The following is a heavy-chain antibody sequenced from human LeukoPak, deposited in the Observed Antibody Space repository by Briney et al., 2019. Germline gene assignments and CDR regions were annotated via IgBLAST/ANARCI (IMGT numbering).Heavy chain of an antibody. CDR3: ARGGTFGSSWYYYYYYMDV. Sequence: ASVKVSCKASGYTFTGYYMHWVRQAPGQGLEWMGWINPNSGGTNYAQKFQGRVTMTRDTSISTAYMELSRLRSDDTAVYYCARGGTFGSSWYYYYYYMDVWGKGTTVTVSS. D-gene: IGHD6-13*01. V-gene: IGHV1-2*02. CDR2: INPNSGGT. CDR1: GYTFTGYY. J-gene: IGHJ6*03.